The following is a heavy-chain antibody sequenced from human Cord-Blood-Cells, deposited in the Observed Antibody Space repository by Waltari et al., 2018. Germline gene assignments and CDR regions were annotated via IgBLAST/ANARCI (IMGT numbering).Heavy chain of an antibody. CDR2: ISSSSSYI. CDR3: ARDCSGGSCYDY. D-gene: IGHD2-15*01. CDR1: GFTFSSYS. Sequence: EVQLVESGGGLVKPGGSLRLSCAASGFTFSSYSMNWVRQAPGKGVGWGSSISSSSSYIYYADPVKGRFTISRDNAKNSLYLQMNSLRAEDTAVYYCARDCSGGSCYDYWGQGTLVTVSS. J-gene: IGHJ4*02. V-gene: IGHV3-21*01.